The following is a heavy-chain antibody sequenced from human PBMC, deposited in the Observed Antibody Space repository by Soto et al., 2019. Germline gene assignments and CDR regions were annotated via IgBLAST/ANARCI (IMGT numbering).Heavy chain of an antibody. CDR3: ARDQLDRLRPRETRYFDF. J-gene: IGHJ4*02. CDR2: IWYDGSRE. Sequence: QVQLVESGGGVVQPGRSLRLSCAASGFTFSSYGMHWVRQAPGKGLEWVAVIWYDGSREFYTDSVKGRFTISRDNSNLYLQMNSLRDDDTAVYYCARDQLDRLRPRETRYFDFCGQGTLVTVSS. V-gene: IGHV3-33*01. D-gene: IGHD3-3*01. CDR1: GFTFSSYG.